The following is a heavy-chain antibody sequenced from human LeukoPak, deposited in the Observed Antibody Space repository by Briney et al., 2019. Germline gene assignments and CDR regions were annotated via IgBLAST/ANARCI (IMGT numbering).Heavy chain of an antibody. CDR2: IYTSGTT. CDR3: ARENKGNGPLVRYHYMDV. D-gene: IGHD3-10*02. Sequence: SGTLSLTCAVSGGSISSSNWWSWVRQPPGKGLEWIGHIYTSGTTNYNPSLKSRVSISIDTSRNQFSLRLTSVTAADTAMYYCARENKGNGPLVRYHYMDVWGKGATVTISS. J-gene: IGHJ6*03. V-gene: IGHV4-4*02. CDR1: GGSISSSNW.